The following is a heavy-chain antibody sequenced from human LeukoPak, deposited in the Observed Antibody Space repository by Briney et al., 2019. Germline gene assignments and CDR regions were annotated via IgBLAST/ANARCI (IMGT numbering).Heavy chain of an antibody. Sequence: LGESLKISCQGSGYRFTSYWIAWVRQMPGKGLEWMGMIYPGDSDTRYSPSFQGQVTISADKSISTTYFQWSSLKASDTAMYYRARHGSSSWPVDYWGQGTLVTVSS. CDR1: GYRFTSYW. J-gene: IGHJ4*02. CDR2: IYPGDSDT. CDR3: ARHGSSSWPVDY. V-gene: IGHV5-51*01. D-gene: IGHD6-13*01.